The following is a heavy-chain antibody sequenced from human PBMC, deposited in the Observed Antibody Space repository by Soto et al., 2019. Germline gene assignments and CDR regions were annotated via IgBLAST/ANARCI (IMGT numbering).Heavy chain of an antibody. D-gene: IGHD2-21*01. CDR2: VKSKADGGTA. CDR3: NSYPDFCGGHAPL. J-gene: IGHJ4*02. CDR1: GFSITNTW. V-gene: IGHV3-15*07. Sequence: EVQLVESGGGLVQPGGSLRLSCAASGFSITNTWMPWVRQAPGKRLGWVGRVKSKADGGTADYAAPVKGRFNVSRDDSKNTLYLQMNSLKMEDSAVYYCNSYPDFCGGHAPLWGQGTLVTVSS.